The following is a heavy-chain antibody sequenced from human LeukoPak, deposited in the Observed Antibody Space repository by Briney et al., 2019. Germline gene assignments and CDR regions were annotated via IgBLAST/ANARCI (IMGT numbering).Heavy chain of an antibody. J-gene: IGHJ4*02. Sequence: SETLSLTCAVYGGSFSGYYWSWIRQPPGKGLEWIGEINHSGSTNYNPSLKSRVTISVDTPKNQFSLKLSSVTAADTAVYYCARSEFMVRGVITQPPFDYWGQGTLVTVSS. CDR3: ARSEFMVRGVITQPPFDY. CDR2: INHSGST. CDR1: GGSFSGYY. D-gene: IGHD3-10*01. V-gene: IGHV4-34*01.